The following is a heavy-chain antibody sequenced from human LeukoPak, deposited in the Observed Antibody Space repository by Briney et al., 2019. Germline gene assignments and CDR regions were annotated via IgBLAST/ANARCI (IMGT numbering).Heavy chain of an antibody. V-gene: IGHV3-23*01. D-gene: IGHD6-19*01. CDR3: AGVAGWPWFEP. CDR1: GFTFSSYD. Sequence: GGSLRLSCAASGFTFSSYDMTWVRKAPGRGLELVSSIRPSGDNTYYGDSVHGRFTTSRVNSKNTVYPQMNNMIVDATTVYYLAGVAGWPWFEPWGQGTLVTVSS. CDR2: IRPSGDNT. J-gene: IGHJ5*02.